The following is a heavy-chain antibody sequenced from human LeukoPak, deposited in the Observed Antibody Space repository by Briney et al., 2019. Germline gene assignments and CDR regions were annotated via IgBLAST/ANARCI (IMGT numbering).Heavy chain of an antibody. Sequence: EASVKVSCKASGYTFTSYYMHWVRQAPGQGLEWMGIINPSGGSTSYAQKFQGRVTMTRDTSTSTVYMELSSLRSEDTAVYYCARGGPPPKYYCYGMDVWGQGTTVTVSS. D-gene: IGHD3-16*01. CDR2: INPSGGST. V-gene: IGHV1-46*01. CDR3: ARGGPPPKYYCYGMDV. J-gene: IGHJ6*02. CDR1: GYTFTSYY.